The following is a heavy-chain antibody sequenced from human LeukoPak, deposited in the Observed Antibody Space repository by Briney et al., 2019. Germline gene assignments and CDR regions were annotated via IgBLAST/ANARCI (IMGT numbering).Heavy chain of an antibody. CDR3: AKSSVWFGELSWFDP. CDR1: GFTFDDYA. D-gene: IGHD3-10*01. Sequence: GGSLRLSCAASGFTFDDYAMHWVRQAPGKGLEWVSGISWNSGSIGYADSVKGRFTISRDNAKNSLYLQMNSLRAEGTALYYCAKSSVWFGELSWFDPWGQGTLVTVSS. V-gene: IGHV3-9*01. CDR2: ISWNSGSI. J-gene: IGHJ5*02.